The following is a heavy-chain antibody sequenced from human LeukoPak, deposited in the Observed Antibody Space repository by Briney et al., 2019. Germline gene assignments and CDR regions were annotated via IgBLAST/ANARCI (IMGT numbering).Heavy chain of an antibody. CDR1: GFTFDDYA. D-gene: IGHD3-22*01. J-gene: IGHJ4*02. Sequence: GRSLRLSCAASGFTFDDYAMHWVRQAPGKGLEWVANIKQDGSEKYYVDSVKGRFTISRDNAKNSLYLQMNSLRAEDTAVYYCAREGYYYDTANLGYWGQGTLVTVSS. V-gene: IGHV3-7*01. CDR2: IKQDGSEK. CDR3: AREGYYYDTANLGY.